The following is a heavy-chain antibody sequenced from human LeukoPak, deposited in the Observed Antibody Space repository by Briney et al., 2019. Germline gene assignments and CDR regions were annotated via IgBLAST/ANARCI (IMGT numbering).Heavy chain of an antibody. CDR3: AREDYYYMDV. Sequence: PSETLSLTCTVSGGSISSYYWSWIRQPPGKGLEWIGRIYTSGTTNYNPSLKSRVTISVDTSKNQFSLKLSSVTAADTAMYYCAREDYYYMDVWGKGTTVTVSS. CDR1: GGSISSYY. V-gene: IGHV4-4*08. J-gene: IGHJ6*03. CDR2: IYTSGTT.